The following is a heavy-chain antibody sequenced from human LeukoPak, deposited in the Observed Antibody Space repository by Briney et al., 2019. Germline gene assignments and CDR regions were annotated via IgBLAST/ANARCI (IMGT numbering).Heavy chain of an antibody. V-gene: IGHV3-23*01. CDR1: GFTFSSYA. D-gene: IGHD3-22*01. CDR2: ISGSGGSK. J-gene: IGHJ3*02. Sequence: PGGSLRLSCAASGFTFSSYAMSWVRQAPGKGLEWVSAISGSGGSKYYADSVKGRFTISRDNSKNTLYLQMNSLRAEDTAVYYCAKETPRDDYDSSGYSDAFDIWGQGTMVTVSS. CDR3: AKETPRDDYDSSGYSDAFDI.